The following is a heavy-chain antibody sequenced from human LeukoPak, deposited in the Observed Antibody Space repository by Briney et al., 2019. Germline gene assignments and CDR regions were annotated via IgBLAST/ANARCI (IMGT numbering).Heavy chain of an antibody. J-gene: IGHJ4*02. CDR2: IKSKTDGGTT. CDR1: GFTFSNAW. CDR3: TTGIVGATNFDY. V-gene: IGHV3-15*01. Sequence: PGGSLRLSCAASGFTFSNAWMSWVRQAPGKGLEWVGRIKSKTDGGTTDYAAPVKGRFTISRDDSKNTLYLQMNSLKTEDTAVYYCTTGIVGATNFDYWGLGTLVTVSS. D-gene: IGHD1-26*01.